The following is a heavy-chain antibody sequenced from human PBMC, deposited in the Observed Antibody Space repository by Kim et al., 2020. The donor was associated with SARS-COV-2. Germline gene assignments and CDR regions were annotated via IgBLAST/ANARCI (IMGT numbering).Heavy chain of an antibody. D-gene: IGHD3-22*01. J-gene: IGHJ4*02. CDR3: AKGGTYYYDSSGYYRDY. V-gene: IGHV3-23*01. Sequence: VKGRFTISRDNSKNTLYLQMNSLRAEDTAVYYCAKGGTYYYDSSGYYRDYWGQGTLVTVSS.